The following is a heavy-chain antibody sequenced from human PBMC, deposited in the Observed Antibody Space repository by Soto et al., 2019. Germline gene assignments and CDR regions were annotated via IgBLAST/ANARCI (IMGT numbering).Heavy chain of an antibody. V-gene: IGHV1-69*01. D-gene: IGHD6-13*01. CDR3: ARAAIQGSSWYFCFDP. J-gene: IGHJ5*02. Sequence: QVQLVQSGSEVKMPGSSVKVSCTTSGGTFSRHAINWVRQAPGQGLEWMGGIIPLFGTTNYAQKFKGRVTISADESTSTAYMELSRLTSEDAAVYYCARAAIQGSSWYFCFDPWGQGTLVTVSS. CDR2: IIPLFGTT. CDR1: GGTFSRHA.